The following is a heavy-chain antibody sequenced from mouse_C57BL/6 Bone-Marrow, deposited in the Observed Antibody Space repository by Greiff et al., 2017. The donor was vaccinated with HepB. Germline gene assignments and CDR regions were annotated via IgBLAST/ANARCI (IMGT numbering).Heavy chain of an antibody. CDR3: ARPSSIYGGYYWYFDV. D-gene: IGHD2-3*01. J-gene: IGHJ1*03. CDR2: INSDGGST. CDR1: EYEFPSHD. V-gene: IGHV5-2*01. Sequence: EVKLQESGGGLVQPGESLKLSCESNEYEFPSHDMSWVRKTPEKRLELVAAINSDGGSTYYPDTMERRFIISRDNTKKTLYLQMSSLRSEDTALYYCARPSSIYGGYYWYFDVWGTGTTVTVSS.